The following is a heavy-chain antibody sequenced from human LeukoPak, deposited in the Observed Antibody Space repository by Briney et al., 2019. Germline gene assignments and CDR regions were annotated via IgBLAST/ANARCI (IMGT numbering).Heavy chain of an antibody. Sequence: GGSLRLSCAASGFTFSSYSMNWVRQAPGKGLEWVSYISGSIITIFYADSVKGRFTISRDSAKNSLYLQMSSLRDEDTAVYYCARAKTIAAAGTFDYWGQGTLVTVSS. V-gene: IGHV3-48*02. D-gene: IGHD6-13*01. CDR1: GFTFSSYS. CDR2: ISGSIITI. CDR3: ARAKTIAAAGTFDY. J-gene: IGHJ4*02.